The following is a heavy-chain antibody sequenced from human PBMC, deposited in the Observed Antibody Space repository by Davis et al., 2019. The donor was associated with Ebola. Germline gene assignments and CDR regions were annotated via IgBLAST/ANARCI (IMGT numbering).Heavy chain of an antibody. D-gene: IGHD6-19*01. Sequence: MPSETLSLTCAVSGGSISSSSYYWGWIRQPPGKGLEWIGSIYYSGSTYYNPSLKSRVTISVDTSKNQFSLKLSSVTPEDTAVYYCARLSSGRDDPGDSWGQGTLVTVSS. CDR3: ARLSSGRDDPGDS. CDR1: GGSISSSSYY. J-gene: IGHJ4*02. CDR2: IYYSGST. V-gene: IGHV4-39*01.